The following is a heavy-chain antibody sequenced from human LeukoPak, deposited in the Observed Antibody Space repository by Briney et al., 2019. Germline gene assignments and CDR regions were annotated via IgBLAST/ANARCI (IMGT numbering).Heavy chain of an antibody. Sequence: PGGSLRLSCAASGFTFSSYGMHWVRQAPGKGLEWVAFIRYDGSNTYYADSVKGRFTISRDNSKNALYLQMNSLRAEDTAVYYCAKEAYCGGACFTYYYDSSGPFDYWGQGALVTVSS. J-gene: IGHJ4*02. V-gene: IGHV3-30*02. D-gene: IGHD3-22*01. CDR2: IRYDGSNT. CDR1: GFTFSSYG. CDR3: AKEAYCGGACFTYYYDSSGPFDY.